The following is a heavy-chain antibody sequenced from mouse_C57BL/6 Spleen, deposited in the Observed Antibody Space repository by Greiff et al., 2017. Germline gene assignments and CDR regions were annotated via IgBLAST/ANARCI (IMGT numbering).Heavy chain of an antibody. CDR1: GYTFTDYE. CDR3: TRGGYYAMDY. J-gene: IGHJ4*01. V-gene: IGHV1-15*01. Sequence: QVQLQQSGAELVRPGASVTLSCKASGYTFTDYEMHWVKQTPVHGLEWIGAIDPETGGTAYNQKFKGKAILTADKSSSTAYMELRSLTSEDSAVYYCTRGGYYAMDYWGQGTSGTVSS. CDR2: IDPETGGT.